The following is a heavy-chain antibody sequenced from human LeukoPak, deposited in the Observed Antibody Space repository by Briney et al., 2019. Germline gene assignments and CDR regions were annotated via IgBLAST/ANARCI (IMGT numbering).Heavy chain of an antibody. CDR2: IYYSGST. Sequence: PSKTLSLTCTVSGGSISSYYWSWIRQPPGKGLEWIGYIYYSGSTNYNPSLKSRVTVSVDTSKNQFSLKLSSVTAADTAVYYCARGRSGYYGGYYYYYYMDVWGKRTTVTVSS. J-gene: IGHJ6*03. V-gene: IGHV4-59*01. D-gene: IGHD3-3*01. CDR3: ARGRSGYYGGYYYYYYMDV. CDR1: GGSISSYY.